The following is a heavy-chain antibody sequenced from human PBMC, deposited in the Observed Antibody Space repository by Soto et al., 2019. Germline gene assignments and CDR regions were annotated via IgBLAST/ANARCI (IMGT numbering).Heavy chain of an antibody. CDR1: GFTFSSYW. J-gene: IGHJ4*02. CDR2: VKSDGSST. CDR3: VRSYDQ. V-gene: IGHV3-74*01. Sequence: GGSLRLSCAASGFTFSSYWMHWVRQPPGKGLVWVSGVKSDGSSTLYAESVKGRFTISRDNAKSTLLLQMNSLRVEDTAVYYCVRSYDQWGQGTLVTVS.